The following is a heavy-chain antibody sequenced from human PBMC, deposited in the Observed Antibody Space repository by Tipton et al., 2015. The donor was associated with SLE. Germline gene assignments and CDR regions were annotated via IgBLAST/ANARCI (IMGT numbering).Heavy chain of an antibody. CDR2: INHSGST. J-gene: IGHJ4*02. CDR3: ARGVYGSGINY. Sequence: LRLSCAASGFTFSSYARSWIRQPPGKELEWIGEINHSGSTNYNPSLKSRVTISVDTSKNQFSLKLSSVTAADTAVYYCARGVYGSGINYWGQGTLVTVSS. D-gene: IGHD3-10*01. V-gene: IGHV4-34*01. CDR1: GFTFSSYA.